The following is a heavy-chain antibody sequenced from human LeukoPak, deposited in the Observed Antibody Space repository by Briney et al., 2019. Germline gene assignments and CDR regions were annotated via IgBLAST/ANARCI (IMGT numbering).Heavy chain of an antibody. V-gene: IGHV4-59*12. Sequence: PSETLSLTCTVSGDPISSYYWYWFRQPPGKELEWIACIYYSGITHYNPSLKSRVTISLDTSKNQFSLRLSSVTAADTAVYYCAREGIVRTYDQWGQGTLVTVSS. CDR2: IYYSGIT. CDR3: AREGIVRTYDQ. J-gene: IGHJ4*02. D-gene: IGHD2/OR15-2a*01. CDR1: GDPISSYY.